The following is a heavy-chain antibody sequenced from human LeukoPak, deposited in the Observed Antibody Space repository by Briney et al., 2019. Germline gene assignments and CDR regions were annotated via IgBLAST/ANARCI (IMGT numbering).Heavy chain of an antibody. Sequence: GGYLRFSCAASGFTFSSYSMNWVRQAPGKGLEWVSSISSSSSYIYYADSVKGRFSISRDNAKNSLYLQMNSLRAEDTAVYYCARDLGQGPESNHYDYWGQGTLVTVSS. J-gene: IGHJ4*02. V-gene: IGHV3-21*01. CDR1: GFTFSSYS. CDR3: ARDLGQGPESNHYDY. D-gene: IGHD1-14*01. CDR2: ISSSSSYI.